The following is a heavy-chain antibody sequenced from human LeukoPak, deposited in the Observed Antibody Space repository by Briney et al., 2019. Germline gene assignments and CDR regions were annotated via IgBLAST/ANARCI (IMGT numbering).Heavy chain of an antibody. J-gene: IGHJ4*02. D-gene: IGHD4-17*01. Sequence: ASVKVSCKASGYTFTSYDINWVRQATGQGLEWMGWMNPNSGNTGYAQKFQGRVTMTRNTSISTAYMELSSLRSEDTAVYYCARAEARYGDPASGYWGQGTLVTVSS. V-gene: IGHV1-8*01. CDR1: GYTFTSYD. CDR2: MNPNSGNT. CDR3: ARAEARYGDPASGY.